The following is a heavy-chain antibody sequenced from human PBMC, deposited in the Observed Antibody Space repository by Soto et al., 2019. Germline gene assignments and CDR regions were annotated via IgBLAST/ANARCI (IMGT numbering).Heavy chain of an antibody. CDR2: IPYDGSNK. CDR1: GFSFSSCA. J-gene: IGHJ4*02. D-gene: IGHD5-12*01. Sequence: QVQVVESGGGVVQPGRSLRLSCAASGFSFSSCAMHWVRQAPGKGLECVAVIPYDGSNKYYADSVKGRFTISRDNSKSTLYLQMDSLRAEDTAVYYCAKDLYSEMATMDHWGQGTLVTVAS. CDR3: AKDLYSEMATMDH. V-gene: IGHV3-30*18.